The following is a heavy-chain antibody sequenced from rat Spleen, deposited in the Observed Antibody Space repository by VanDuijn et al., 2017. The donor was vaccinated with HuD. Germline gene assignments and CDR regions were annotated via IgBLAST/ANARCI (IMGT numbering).Heavy chain of an antibody. CDR3: ARYGAGYNLFDY. CDR2: IGYSGRT. V-gene: IGHV3-1*01. J-gene: IGHJ2*01. D-gene: IGHD1-4*01. Sequence: EVQFQESGPGLVKPSQSLSLKCSVTGYSITSNYWGWIRKFPGNKMEWMGYIGYSGRTSYNPSLKSRISITRDTSKNQFFLQLNSVTTEDTATYYCARYGAGYNLFDYWGQGVMVTVSS. CDR1: GYSITSNY.